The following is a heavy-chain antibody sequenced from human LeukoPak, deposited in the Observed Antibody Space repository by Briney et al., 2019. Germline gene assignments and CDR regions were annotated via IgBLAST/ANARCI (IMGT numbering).Heavy chain of an antibody. Sequence: SETLSLTCTVPGGSISSYYWSWIRQPPGKGLEWIGYIYYSGSTNYDPSLKSRVTISVDTSKNQFSLKLSSVTAADTAVYYCARHVGYGHFDYWGQGTLVTVSS. J-gene: IGHJ4*02. D-gene: IGHD5-18*01. V-gene: IGHV4-59*08. CDR3: ARHVGYGHFDY. CDR1: GGSISSYY. CDR2: IYYSGST.